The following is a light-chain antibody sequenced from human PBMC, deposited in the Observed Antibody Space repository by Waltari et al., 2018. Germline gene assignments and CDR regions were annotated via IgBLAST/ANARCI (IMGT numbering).Light chain of an antibody. CDR1: HSISSW. V-gene: IGKV1-5*03. J-gene: IGKJ2*01. CDR3: QQYNNYPYT. Sequence: DIQVTQSPSTLSASLGDRVTITCRASHSISSWLAWYQQKPGKAPKILIKKASSLESGVPSRFTGSGSGTEFTLTISSLQPDDFATYYCQQYNNYPYTFGQGTKLEIK. CDR2: KAS.